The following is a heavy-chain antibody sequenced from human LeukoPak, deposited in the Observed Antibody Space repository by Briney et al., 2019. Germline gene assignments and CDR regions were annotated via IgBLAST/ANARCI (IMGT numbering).Heavy chain of an antibody. CDR3: ARVSRFSYYDSSGYSDLGY. J-gene: IGHJ4*02. CDR1: GYTFTSYY. V-gene: IGHV1-46*01. Sequence: ASVKVSCKASGYTFTSYYMHWVRQAPGQGLEWMGIINPSGGSTSYAQKFQGRVTMTRNTSISTAYMELSSLRSEDTAVYYCARVSRFSYYDSSGYSDLGYWGQGTLVTVSS. CDR2: INPSGGST. D-gene: IGHD3-22*01.